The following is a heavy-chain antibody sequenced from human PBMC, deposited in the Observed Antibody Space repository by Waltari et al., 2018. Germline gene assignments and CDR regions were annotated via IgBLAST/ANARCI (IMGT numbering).Heavy chain of an antibody. J-gene: IGHJ3*01. D-gene: IGHD1-26*01. CDR3: AKDSGSGGYAFDV. CDR2: ILYDGSDD. Sequence: QMYLVESGGTVVQPGTSLTLSCAASGFTFNKNNMHWVRQAPGKGMEWVSFILYDGSDDSYGDSVKGRFTISRDNSKHTIFLQMIGLKVEDTAVYFCAKDSGSGGYAFDVWGQGTMVTVSS. CDR1: GFTFNKNN. V-gene: IGHV3-30*02.